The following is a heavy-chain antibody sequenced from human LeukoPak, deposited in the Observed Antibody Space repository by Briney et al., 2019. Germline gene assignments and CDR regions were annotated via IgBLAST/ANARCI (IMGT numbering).Heavy chain of an antibody. J-gene: IGHJ4*02. CDR1: GYTFTGYY. V-gene: IGHV1-2*02. D-gene: IGHD1-1*01. Sequence: ASVKVSCKASGYTFTGYYMHWVRQAPGQGLEWMGWINPNSGGTNYAQKFQGRVTMTRDMSTSTVYLELSSLRSDDTAIYYCARTTGTYFFDYWGQGTLVTVSS. CDR3: ARTTGTYFFDY. CDR2: INPNSGGT.